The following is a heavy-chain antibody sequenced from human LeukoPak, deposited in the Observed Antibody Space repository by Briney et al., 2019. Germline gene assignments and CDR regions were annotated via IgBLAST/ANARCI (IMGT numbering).Heavy chain of an antibody. J-gene: IGHJ4*02. CDR1: GFTFDDYG. Sequence: GGSLRLSCAASGFTFDDYGMSWVRKAPGKGLEWVSGINWDGGSTGYADSVKGRFTISRDNAKNSLYLQMNSLRAEDTAVYYCAKDYVRYCSGGSCYAPGYWGQGTLVTVSS. D-gene: IGHD2-15*01. CDR3: AKDYVRYCSGGSCYAPGY. CDR2: INWDGGST. V-gene: IGHV3-20*04.